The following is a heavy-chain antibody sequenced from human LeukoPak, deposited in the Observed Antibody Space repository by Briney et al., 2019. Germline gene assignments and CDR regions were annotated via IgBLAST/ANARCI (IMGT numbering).Heavy chain of an antibody. CDR1: GGTISSYY. Sequence: PSETLSLTCTVSGGTISSYYWSWIRQPPGKGLEWIGYIYYSGSTNYNPSLKSRVTISVDTSKNQFSLKLSSVTAADTAVYYRARGPHYTGSYGRYFDYWGQGTLVTVSS. J-gene: IGHJ4*02. CDR3: ARGPHYTGSYGRYFDY. D-gene: IGHD1-26*01. V-gene: IGHV4-59*01. CDR2: IYYSGST.